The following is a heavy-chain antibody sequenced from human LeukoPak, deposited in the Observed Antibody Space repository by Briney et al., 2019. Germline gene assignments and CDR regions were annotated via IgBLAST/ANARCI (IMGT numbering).Heavy chain of an antibody. V-gene: IGHV3-23*01. D-gene: IGHD3-9*01. J-gene: IGHJ6*02. Sequence: PGGSLRLSCAVSGSTFSNYAMTWVRQAPGKGLEWVAGISTSGGDTYYADSVKGRFTISRDNSKNTVFLQMNSLRAEDTAVYFCAKDQRYWAVWGQGTTVTVSS. CDR1: GSTFSNYA. CDR2: ISTSGGDT. CDR3: AKDQRYWAV.